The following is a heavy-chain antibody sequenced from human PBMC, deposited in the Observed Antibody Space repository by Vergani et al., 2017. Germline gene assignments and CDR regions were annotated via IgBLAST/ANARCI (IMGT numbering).Heavy chain of an antibody. CDR1: GGSFSGYY. V-gene: IGHV4-34*01. Sequence: QVQLQQWGAGLLKPSETLSLTCVVYGGSFSGYYWSWIRQPPGKGLEWIGEINHSGNSNYNPSLKSRVTISVDTSKNQFSLKLSSVTAEDTAVYYCARDSTYYYYYMDVWGKGTTVTVSS. J-gene: IGHJ6*03. CDR3: ARDSTYYYYYMDV. CDR2: INHSGNS. D-gene: IGHD2-21*01.